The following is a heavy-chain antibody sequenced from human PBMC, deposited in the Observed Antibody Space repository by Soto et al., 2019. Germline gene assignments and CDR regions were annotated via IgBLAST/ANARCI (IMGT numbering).Heavy chain of an antibody. Sequence: EVQLLESGVGLVQPGGSLRLSSAAYGFTFSSYAMSWVREAPGKGLEWVSAISGSGGSTYYADSVKGRFTISRDNSKNTLYLQMNSLRAEDTAVYYCAKRGAVAGFRSPTYFDYWGQGTLVTVSS. J-gene: IGHJ4*02. D-gene: IGHD6-19*01. CDR1: GFTFSSYA. CDR3: AKRGAVAGFRSPTYFDY. CDR2: ISGSGGST. V-gene: IGHV3-23*01.